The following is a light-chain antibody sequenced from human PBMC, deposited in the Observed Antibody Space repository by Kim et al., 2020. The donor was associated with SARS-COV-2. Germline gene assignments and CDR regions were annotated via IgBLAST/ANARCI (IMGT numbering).Light chain of an antibody. J-gene: IGKJ4*01. CDR1: QSISIF. CDR2: AAS. V-gene: IGKV1-39*01. CDR3: QQSYSTPSTT. Sequence: DIEMTQSPSSLSASVGDRVTIICRASQSISIFLNWYQQKSGKAPELLIFAASRLQSGVPPRFSGSGSGTDFTLTISSLRPEDFATYYCQQSYSTPSTTFGGGTKVDIK.